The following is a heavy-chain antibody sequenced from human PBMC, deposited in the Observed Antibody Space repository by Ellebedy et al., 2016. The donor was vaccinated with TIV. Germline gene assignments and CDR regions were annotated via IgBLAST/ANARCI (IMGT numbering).Heavy chain of an antibody. CDR2: IIPIFGTA. CDR3: ARERMTSGYYFDY. J-gene: IGHJ4*02. V-gene: IGHV1-69*13. CDR1: GYTFTSYG. D-gene: IGHD3-10*01. Sequence: AASVKVSCKASGYTFTSYGISWVRQAPGQGLEWMGGIIPIFGTANYAQKFQGRVTITADESTSTAYMELSSLRSDDTAVYYCARERMTSGYYFDYWGQGTLVTVSS.